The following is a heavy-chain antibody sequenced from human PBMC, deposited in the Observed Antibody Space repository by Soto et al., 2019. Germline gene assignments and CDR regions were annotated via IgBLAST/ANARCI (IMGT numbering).Heavy chain of an antibody. CDR3: GRDWVWVGANLIDN. D-gene: IGHD3-10*01. V-gene: IGHV3-30*03. Sequence: QVQVVESGGGVVQTGRSLRLSCAASGFTISNYGMHWVRQAPGKGLDWVAVISYDGSIEYYSESVKGRYTMSRDNSENTVYLQVNSLRTEDTDVDVCGRDWVWVGANLIDNWGQGTLVTVSS. CDR2: ISYDGSIE. CDR1: GFTISNYG. J-gene: IGHJ4*02.